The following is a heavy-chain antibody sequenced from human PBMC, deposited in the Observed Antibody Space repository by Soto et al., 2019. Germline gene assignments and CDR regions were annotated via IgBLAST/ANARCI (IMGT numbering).Heavy chain of an antibody. D-gene: IGHD1-26*01. Sequence: GGSLRLSCAASGFTFSSYAMHWVRQAPGKGLEWVAVISYDGSNKYYADSVKGRFTISRDNSKNTLYLQMNSLRAEDTAVYYCARAPKWELLYDYWGQGTLVTVSS. J-gene: IGHJ4*02. V-gene: IGHV3-30-3*01. CDR3: ARAPKWELLYDY. CDR2: ISYDGSNK. CDR1: GFTFSSYA.